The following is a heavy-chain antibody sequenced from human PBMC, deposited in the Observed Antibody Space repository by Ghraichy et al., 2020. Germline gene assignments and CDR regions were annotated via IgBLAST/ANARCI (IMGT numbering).Heavy chain of an antibody. CDR1: GFTFSGYY. Sequence: ASVKVSCKASGFTFSGYYLNWVRQAPGQGLEWVGRARPYSSTYYAQRFRGRVTLTSDTSTGTAYMVLSNLRSDDTAIYYCARAQRPAAFDIWGQGTLVTVSS. V-gene: IGHV1-2*02. J-gene: IGHJ4*02. D-gene: IGHD6-25*01. CDR2: ARPYSST. CDR3: ARAQRPAAFDI.